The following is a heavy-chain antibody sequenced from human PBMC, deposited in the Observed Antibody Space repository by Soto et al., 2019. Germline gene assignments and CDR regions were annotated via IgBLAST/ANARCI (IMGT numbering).Heavy chain of an antibody. CDR3: ARDFAWAFDY. J-gene: IGHJ4*02. Sequence: EVQLVESGGGLVQPGGSLRLSCVASGFTFSSYSMNWVRQAPGKGLEWVSYISTSSRIIHYADSMKGRFTISKDNAKNALYLQMNSVRDEYTAVYYCARDFAWAFDYWGQGTLLTVSP. CDR2: ISTSSRII. V-gene: IGHV3-48*02. D-gene: IGHD1-26*01. CDR1: GFTFSSYS.